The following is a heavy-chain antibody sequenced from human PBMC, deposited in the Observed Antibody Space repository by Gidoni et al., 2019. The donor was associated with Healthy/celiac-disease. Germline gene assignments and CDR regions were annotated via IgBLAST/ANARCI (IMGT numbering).Heavy chain of an antibody. V-gene: IGHV3-23*01. CDR1: GFTFSSYA. Sequence: EVQLLESGGGLVQPGGSLRLSCAASGFTFSSYAMSWVRQAPGKGLEWVSAISGSGGSTYYADSVKGRFTISRDNSKNTLYLQMNSLRAEDTAVYYCAKFDIYHIVQGADGAFDIWGQGTMVTVSS. J-gene: IGHJ3*02. CDR2: ISGSGGST. CDR3: AKFDIYHIVQGADGAFDI. D-gene: IGHD2-21*01.